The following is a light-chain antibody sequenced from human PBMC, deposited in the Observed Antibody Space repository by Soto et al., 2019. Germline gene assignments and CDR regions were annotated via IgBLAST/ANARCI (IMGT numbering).Light chain of an antibody. J-gene: IGKJ1*01. CDR1: QSVSSSY. CDR3: QQYGSSPPTWT. CDR2: GAS. V-gene: IGKV3-20*01. Sequence: EIVLTQSPGTLSLSPGERATLSCRASQSVSSSYLAWYQQKPGQAPRLLIYGASSRATGIPDRFSGSGSGTDFTLTISRLEPEAFAVYYCQQYGSSPPTWTFGQGTKVEIK.